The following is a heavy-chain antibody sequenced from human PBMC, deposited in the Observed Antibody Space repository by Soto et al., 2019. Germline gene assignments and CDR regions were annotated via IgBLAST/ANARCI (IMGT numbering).Heavy chain of an antibody. CDR2: ISYDGSNK. Sequence: LRLSCAASGFTFSSYGMHWVRQAPGKGLEWVAVISYDGSNKYYADSVKGRFTISRDNSKNTLYLQMNSLRAEDTAVYYCAKGSEVVTYYYYGMDVWGQGTTVTVSS. CDR1: GFTFSSYG. J-gene: IGHJ6*02. V-gene: IGHV3-30*18. CDR3: AKGSEVVTYYYYGMDV. D-gene: IGHD2-21*02.